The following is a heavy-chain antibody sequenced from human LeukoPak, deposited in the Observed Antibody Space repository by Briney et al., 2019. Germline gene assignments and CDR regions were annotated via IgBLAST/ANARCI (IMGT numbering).Heavy chain of an antibody. CDR1: GGSISSYY. V-gene: IGHV4-4*07. D-gene: IGHD3-10*01. CDR2: IYTSGTI. J-gene: IGHJ5*02. CDR3: ARDSGTTGEVKFDP. Sequence: SETLSLTCTVSGGSISSYYWSWIRQPAGTALEWIGRIYTSGTITYNPSLKSRVTMSVDTSKNQFSLKLSSVTAVDTAVYYCARDSGTTGEVKFDPWGQGTLVTVSS.